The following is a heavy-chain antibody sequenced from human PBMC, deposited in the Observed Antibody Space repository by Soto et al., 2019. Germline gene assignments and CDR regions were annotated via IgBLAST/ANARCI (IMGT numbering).Heavy chain of an antibody. CDR2: IYYSGST. J-gene: IGHJ4*02. Sequence: QVQLQESGPGLVKPSQTLSLTCTVSGGSISSGDYYWSWIRQPPGKGLEWIGYIYYSGSTYYNPSLKRRGTISVDAAQHQFSRKLSSVTAADTAVYYCASAMDGYNPIDYWGQGTLVTVSS. D-gene: IGHD5-12*01. CDR3: ASAMDGYNPIDY. V-gene: IGHV4-30-4*01. CDR1: GGSISSGDYY.